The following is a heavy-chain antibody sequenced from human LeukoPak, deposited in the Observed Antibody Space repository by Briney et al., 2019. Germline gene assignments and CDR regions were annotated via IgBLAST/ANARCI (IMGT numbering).Heavy chain of an antibody. CDR2: ISYDGSNK. J-gene: IGHJ4*02. Sequence: GGSLRLSCAASGITFSSYAMHWVRQAPGKGLEWVAVISYDGSNKYYADSVKGRFTISRDNSKNTLYLQMNSLRAEDTAVYYCARGGISVRGINYWGQGTLVTVSS. D-gene: IGHD3-10*01. CDR1: GITFSSYA. CDR3: ARGGISVRGINY. V-gene: IGHV3-30*04.